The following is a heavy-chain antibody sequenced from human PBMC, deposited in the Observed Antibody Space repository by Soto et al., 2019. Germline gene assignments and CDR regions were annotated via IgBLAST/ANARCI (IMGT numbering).Heavy chain of an antibody. D-gene: IGHD5-12*01. CDR2: IKRKSDGETI. J-gene: IGHJ4*02. CDR3: TTISGYDTSWDH. CDR1: GFTFSTAW. V-gene: IGHV3-15*01. Sequence: EVQLVESGGGLVKPGESLRVSCAASGFTFSTAWMTWVRQTPGKGLEWVGRIKRKSDGETIDYAAPVTGRVTISRDDSKNTLYLQMNRLKTEDTAVYYCTTISGYDTSWDHWGQGTLVTVSS.